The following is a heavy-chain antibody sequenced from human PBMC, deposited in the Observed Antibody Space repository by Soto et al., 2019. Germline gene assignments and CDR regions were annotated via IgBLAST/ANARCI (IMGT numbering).Heavy chain of an antibody. V-gene: IGHV2-26*01. CDR2: IFSNDEK. J-gene: IGHJ6*02. CDR1: GFSLSNARMG. D-gene: IGHD7-27*01. Sequence: QVTLKESGPVLVKPTETLTLTCTVSGFSLSNARMGVSWIRQPPGKALEWLAHIFSNDEKSYNTSLKSRLTISKDTSKSQVVLTMTNMDPVGTATYYCARILGYHYGMDVWGQGTTVTVSS. CDR3: ARILGYHYGMDV.